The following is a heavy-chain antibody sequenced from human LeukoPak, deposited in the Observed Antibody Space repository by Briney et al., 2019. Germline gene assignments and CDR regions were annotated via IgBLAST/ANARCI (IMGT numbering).Heavy chain of an antibody. J-gene: IGHJ4*02. CDR2: INPNSGGT. CDR3: VRDPMVTAIAYLDY. Sequence: ASVRVSCKASGDTFTGYHMHWVRQAPGQGLEWMGWINPNSGGTNYAQNFQGRVTMTRDTSISTAYMELSRLRSDDTAVYFCVRDPMVTAIAYLDYWGQGTLVTVSS. D-gene: IGHD2-21*02. CDR1: GDTFTGYH. V-gene: IGHV1-2*02.